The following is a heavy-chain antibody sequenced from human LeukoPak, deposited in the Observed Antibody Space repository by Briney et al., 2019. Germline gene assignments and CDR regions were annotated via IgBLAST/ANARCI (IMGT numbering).Heavy chain of an antibody. D-gene: IGHD3-22*01. CDR1: GFTFSSYS. Sequence: PGGSLRLSCATSGFTFSSYSMNWVRQAPGKGLEWVSYISSSSTTIYYADSVKGRFTISRDNAKNSLYLQVNSLRAEDTAVYYCARERDYYDSSGYYHYFDYWGQGTLVAVSS. V-gene: IGHV3-48*04. CDR3: ARERDYYDSSGYYHYFDY. CDR2: ISSSSTTI. J-gene: IGHJ4*02.